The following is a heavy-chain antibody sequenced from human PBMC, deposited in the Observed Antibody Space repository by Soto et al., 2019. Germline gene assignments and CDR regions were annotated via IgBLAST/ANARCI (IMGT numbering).Heavy chain of an antibody. CDR2: INPNSGGT. V-gene: IGHV1-2*04. CDR1: GYTFTGYY. D-gene: IGHD5-12*01. CDR3: ARDSGYDSSPFDY. Sequence: QVQLVQSGAEVKKPGASVKVSCKASGYTFTGYYMHWVRQAPGQGLEWMGWINPNSGGTNYAQKFQGWVTMTRDTSISTAYMELSRLRSGDTAVYYCARDSGYDSSPFDYWGQGTLVTVSS. J-gene: IGHJ4*02.